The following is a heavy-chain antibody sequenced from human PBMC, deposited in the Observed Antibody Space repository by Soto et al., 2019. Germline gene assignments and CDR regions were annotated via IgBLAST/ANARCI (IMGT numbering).Heavy chain of an antibody. V-gene: IGHV1-69*02. CDR2: IIPILGIA. Sequence: ASVKVSCKASGGTFSSYTISWVRQAPGQGLEWMGRIIPILGIANYAQKFQGRVTITADKSTSTAYMELSSLRSEDTAVYYCARASVYYDSSGDYYYYGMDVWGQGTTVTVS. CDR1: GGTFSSYT. CDR3: ARASVYYDSSGDYYYYGMDV. J-gene: IGHJ6*02. D-gene: IGHD3-22*01.